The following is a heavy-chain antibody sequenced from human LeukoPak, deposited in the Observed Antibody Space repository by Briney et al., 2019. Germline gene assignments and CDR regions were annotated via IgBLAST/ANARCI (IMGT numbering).Heavy chain of an antibody. D-gene: IGHD6-6*01. Sequence: PGGSLRLSCAASGFTFSSYWMHWVRQAPGKGLVWVSRINSDGSSTSYADSVKGRFTISRDNAKNTLYLQMNSLRAEDTAVYYCASLFLCYGCSSSSHNFNIWGQETMVTVSS. CDR3: ASLFLCYGCSSSSHNFNI. J-gene: IGHJ3*02. CDR1: GFTFSSYW. CDR2: INSDGSST. V-gene: IGHV3-74*01.